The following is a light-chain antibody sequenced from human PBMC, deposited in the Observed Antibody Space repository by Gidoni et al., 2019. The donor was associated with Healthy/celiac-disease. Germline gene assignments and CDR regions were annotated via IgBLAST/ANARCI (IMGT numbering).Light chain of an antibody. CDR1: SSNIGSNT. Sequence: QSVLTQPPSASGTPGQSVTISCSGSSSNIGSNTVNWYQQLPGTAPQLLIYSNIQRPSGVPDRFSGSKSGTAASLAISGRQSEDEADYYCAAWDDSLNGWVFGGGTKLTVL. CDR3: AAWDDSLNGWV. V-gene: IGLV1-44*01. CDR2: SNI. J-gene: IGLJ3*02.